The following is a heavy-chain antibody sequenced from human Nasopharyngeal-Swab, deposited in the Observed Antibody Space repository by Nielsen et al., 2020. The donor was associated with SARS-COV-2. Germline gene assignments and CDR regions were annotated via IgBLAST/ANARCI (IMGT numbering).Heavy chain of an antibody. CDR2: ISSSGSTI. V-gene: IGHV3-11*01. D-gene: IGHD3-3*01. Sequence: RQAPGKGLEWVSYISSSGSTIYYADSVKGRFTISRDNAKNSLYLQMNSLRAEDTAVYYRARAGNFWSGYYRSYYYGMDVWGQGTTVTVSS. CDR3: ARAGNFWSGYYRSYYYGMDV. J-gene: IGHJ6*02.